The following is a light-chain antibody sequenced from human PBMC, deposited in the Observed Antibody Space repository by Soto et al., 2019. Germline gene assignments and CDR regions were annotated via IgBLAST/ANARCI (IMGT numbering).Light chain of an antibody. CDR1: ESISSTY. J-gene: IGKJ2*01. V-gene: IGKV3-20*01. CDR2: GAS. Sequence: ERVLTQSPGTLSLSPGETANLSCRVSESISSTYLAWYQQKSGQAPRILMYGASRRATGIPDRFSGSGSGTDFTLTISRLEPEDFAVYFCQQYGGSPLYTFGQGTKVEIK. CDR3: QQYGGSPLYT.